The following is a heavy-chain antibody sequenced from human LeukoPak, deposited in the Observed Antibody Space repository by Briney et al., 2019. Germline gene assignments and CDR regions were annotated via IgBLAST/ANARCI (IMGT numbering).Heavy chain of an antibody. Sequence: GGSLRLSCAASGFTFSSYEMNWVRQAPGKGLEWVSYISSSGSTIYYADSVKGRFTISRDNSKNTLYLQMNSLRTEDTAVYYCARGGSSHNNWFDPWGQGTLVTVSS. J-gene: IGHJ5*02. CDR1: GFTFSSYE. CDR2: ISSSGSTI. V-gene: IGHV3-48*03. D-gene: IGHD2-2*01. CDR3: ARGGSSHNNWFDP.